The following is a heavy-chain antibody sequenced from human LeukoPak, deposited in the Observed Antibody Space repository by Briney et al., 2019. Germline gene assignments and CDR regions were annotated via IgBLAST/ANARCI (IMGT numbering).Heavy chain of an antibody. CDR1: GGSMSSVSNS. D-gene: IGHD6-13*01. V-gene: IGHV4-30-2*01. CDR2: VYYSGSS. J-gene: IGHJ3*02. Sequence: SETLSLTCAVSGGSMSSVSNSWTWIRQPPGKGLEWIGYVYYSGSSYYNPSLESRVIISVDRSKNQFSPKVSSVTAADTAVYYCARDQQQLVPGTFDIWGQGIMVTVSS. CDR3: ARDQQQLVPGTFDI.